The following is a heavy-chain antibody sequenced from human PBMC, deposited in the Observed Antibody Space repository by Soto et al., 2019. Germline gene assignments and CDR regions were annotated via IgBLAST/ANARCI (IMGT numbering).Heavy chain of an antibody. CDR3: AKDSMVRRGYYYYGMDV. Sequence: EVQLVESGGGLVQPGESLRLSCAASGFTFSSYWMHWVRQAPGKGLVWVARVNGGGSSTSYADSVKGRFTISRDNSKNTLYLQMNSLRAEDTAVYYCAKDSMVRRGYYYYGMDVWGQGTTVTVSS. CDR1: GFTFSSYW. CDR2: VNGGGSST. J-gene: IGHJ6*02. V-gene: IGHV3-74*01. D-gene: IGHD3-10*01.